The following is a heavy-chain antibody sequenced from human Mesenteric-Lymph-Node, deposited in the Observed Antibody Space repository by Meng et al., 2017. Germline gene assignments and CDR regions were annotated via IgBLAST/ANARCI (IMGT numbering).Heavy chain of an antibody. CDR3: VRGGRLTKFDY. Sequence: GSLRLSCSVSGYSISSEYYWGWIRQPPGKGLEWIGSIYNTGSVYYSPSLKGRITISLDTSKILLSLRLSSVSAADTAVYYCVRGGRLTKFDYWGHGKLVNVAA. V-gene: IGHV4-38-2*02. J-gene: IGHJ4*01. CDR2: IYNTGSV. D-gene: IGHD4-11*01. CDR1: GYSISSEYY.